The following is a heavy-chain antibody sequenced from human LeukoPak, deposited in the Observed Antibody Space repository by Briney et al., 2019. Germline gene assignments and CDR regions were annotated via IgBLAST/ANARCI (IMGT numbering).Heavy chain of an antibody. D-gene: IGHD5-24*01. Sequence: SVKVSCKASGGTFSSYAISWVRQAPGQGLEWMGGIIPIFGTANYAQKFQGRVTITADESTSTAYMELSSLRSEDTAVYYCAREQPRRDGYNLISTDAFDIWGRGTMVTVSS. CDR2: IIPIFGTA. CDR1: GGTFSSYA. CDR3: AREQPRRDGYNLISTDAFDI. J-gene: IGHJ3*02. V-gene: IGHV1-69*13.